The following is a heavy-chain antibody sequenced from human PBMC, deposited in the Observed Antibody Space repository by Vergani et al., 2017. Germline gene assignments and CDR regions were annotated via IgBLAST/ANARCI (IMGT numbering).Heavy chain of an antibody. V-gene: IGHV3-30-3*01. Sequence: VQLLESGGGLVQPGGSLRLSCAASGFTFSSYAMHWVRQAPGKGLEWVAVISYDGSNKYYADSVKGRFTISRDNSKNTLYLQMNSLRAEDTAVYYCARGYYYDSSGYYQGNWFDPWGQGTLVTVSS. CDR1: GFTFSSYA. J-gene: IGHJ5*02. CDR3: ARGYYYDSSGYYQGNWFDP. D-gene: IGHD3-22*01. CDR2: ISYDGSNK.